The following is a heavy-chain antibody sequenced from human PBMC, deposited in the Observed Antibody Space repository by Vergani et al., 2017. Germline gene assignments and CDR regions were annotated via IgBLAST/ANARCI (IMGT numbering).Heavy chain of an antibody. CDR2: IRSKANSYAT. CDR3: TIEVGATPYYFDY. V-gene: IGHV3-73*01. J-gene: IGHJ4*02. CDR1: GFTFSGSA. D-gene: IGHD1-26*01. Sequence: VQLVESGGGVVQPGRSLKLSCAASGFTFSGSAMHWVRQASGKGLEWVGRIRSKANSYATAYAASVKGRFTISRDDSKNTAYLQMNSLKTEDTAVYYCTIEVGATPYYFDYWGQGTLVTVSS.